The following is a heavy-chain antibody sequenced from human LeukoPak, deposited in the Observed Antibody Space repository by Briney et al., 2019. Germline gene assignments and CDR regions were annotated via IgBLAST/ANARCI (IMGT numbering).Heavy chain of an antibody. Sequence: GGSLRLSCAASGFTFSSYEMNWVRQAPGKGLEWLSYISSSGSTIYYADSVKGRFTISRNNAKNSLYLQMNSLRAEDSAVYSWARGGSVAAFDIWGRGTMVTVSS. J-gene: IGHJ3*02. D-gene: IGHD6-25*01. CDR1: GFTFSSYE. CDR2: ISSSGSTI. CDR3: ARGGSVAAFDI. V-gene: IGHV3-48*03.